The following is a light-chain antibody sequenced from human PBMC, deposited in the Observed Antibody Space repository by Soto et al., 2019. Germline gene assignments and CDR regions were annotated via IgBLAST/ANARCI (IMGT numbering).Light chain of an antibody. CDR3: YQHYNCPRAT. Sequence: IVVTQSPATVSLSRVGGATVCCRASQSVRNYLSWYQLKPGHPPMLLIHAASTRATCIPAWFSSRAWRALNPPTSSLLHAEDGVHYCYQHYNCPRATFGEGTKVDIK. J-gene: IGKJ4*01. CDR1: QSVRNY. V-gene: IGKV3-15*01. CDR2: AAS.